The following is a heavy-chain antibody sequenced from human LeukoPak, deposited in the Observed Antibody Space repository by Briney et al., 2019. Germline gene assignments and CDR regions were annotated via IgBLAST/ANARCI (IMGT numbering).Heavy chain of an antibody. V-gene: IGHV1-69*01. CDR3: ARDLDRYSYGYAT. CDR2: IIPIFGRT. Sequence: ASVKVSCKASGGTFSSYAISWVRQAPGQGLEWMGGIIPIFGRTNYAQKFQGRVTITADESTSTAYVELSSLRSEDTAVYYCARDLDRYSYGYATWGQGTLVTVSS. CDR1: GGTFSSYA. J-gene: IGHJ5*02. D-gene: IGHD5-18*01.